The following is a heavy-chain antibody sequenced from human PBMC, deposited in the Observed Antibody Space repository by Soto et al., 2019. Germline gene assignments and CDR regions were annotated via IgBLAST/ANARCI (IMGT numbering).Heavy chain of an antibody. CDR3: ARQLQQLDGNDAIDI. D-gene: IGHD6-13*01. CDR2: IDPSDSYT. J-gene: IGHJ3*02. Sequence: PGESLKISCKGSGYSFTSYWIGWVRQMPGKGLEWMGRIDPSDSYTNYSPSFQGHVTISADKSISTAYLQWSSLKASDTAMYYCARQLQQLDGNDAIDIWGQGTMVTVSS. V-gene: IGHV5-10-1*01. CDR1: GYSFTSYW.